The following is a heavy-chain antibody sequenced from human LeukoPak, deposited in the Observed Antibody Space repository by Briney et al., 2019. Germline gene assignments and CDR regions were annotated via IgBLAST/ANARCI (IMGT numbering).Heavy chain of an antibody. CDR2: IYHSGRT. CDR1: GDSISSSNW. J-gene: IGHJ4*02. D-gene: IGHD6-19*01. V-gene: IGHV4-4*02. CDR3: ARWGVGSGWTYYFDY. Sequence: PSGILSLTCGVSGDSISSSNWWSWVRQPPGKGLEWIGGIYHSGRTNYNPSLKSRVTISVDKSKNQFSLSLSSVTAADTAVYYCARWGVGSGWTYYFDYWGQGTLVTVSS.